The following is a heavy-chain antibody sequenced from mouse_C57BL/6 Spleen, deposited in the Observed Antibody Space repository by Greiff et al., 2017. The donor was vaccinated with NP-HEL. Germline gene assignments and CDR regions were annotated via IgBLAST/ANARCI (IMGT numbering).Heavy chain of an antibody. CDR1: GFSLTSYG. D-gene: IGHD1-1*01. J-gene: IGHJ4*01. Sequence: VQLVESGPGLVQPSQSLSITCTVSGFSLTSYGVHWVRQSPGKGLEWLGVIWSGGSTDYNAAFISRLSISKDNSKSQVFFKMNSLQADDTAIYYCASNYGSRKYYAMDYWGQGTSVTVSS. V-gene: IGHV2-2*01. CDR3: ASNYGSRKYYAMDY. CDR2: IWSGGST.